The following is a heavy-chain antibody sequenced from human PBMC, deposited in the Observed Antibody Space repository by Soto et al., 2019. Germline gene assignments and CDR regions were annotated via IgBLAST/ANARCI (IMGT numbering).Heavy chain of an antibody. Sequence: PGGSLRLSCAASGFTFSSYGMHWVRQAPGKGLEWVAIISYDGSNQYYAESVKGRFTISRVNSENTLYLQMNSLGTEDTAVYYCAKALGELSPESYDHWGQGVLVTVSS. V-gene: IGHV3-30*18. CDR2: ISYDGSNQ. J-gene: IGHJ4*02. CDR1: GFTFSSYG. D-gene: IGHD3-16*02. CDR3: AKALGELSPESYDH.